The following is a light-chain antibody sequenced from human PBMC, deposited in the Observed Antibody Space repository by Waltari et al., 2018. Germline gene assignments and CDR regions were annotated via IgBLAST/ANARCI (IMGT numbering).Light chain of an antibody. Sequence: EIVLTQSPDTLSLSPGERPTLSCRASQSLNSALAWYQQKPCQAPRLLIYGVSTRATGIPDRFSGSGSGADFSLTITRLEPEDFAVYYCQHYLRLPVAFGQGTKVDIK. V-gene: IGKV3-20*01. CDR2: GVS. CDR1: QSLNSA. J-gene: IGKJ1*01. CDR3: QHYLRLPVA.